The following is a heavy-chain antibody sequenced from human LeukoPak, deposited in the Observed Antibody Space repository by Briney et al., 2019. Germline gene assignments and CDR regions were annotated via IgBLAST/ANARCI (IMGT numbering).Heavy chain of an antibody. CDR1: GGSFNGHY. J-gene: IGHJ6*03. CDR2: INHSGST. D-gene: IGHD2/OR15-2a*01. Sequence: SETLSLTCDVYGGSFNGHYWTWIRQSPGKGLEWIGEINHSGSTNYNPSLKSRVTISVDTSKNQVSLKLSSVTAADTAVYYCARVAFLSYYYMDVWGTGTTVTVSS. CDR3: ARVAFLSYYYMDV. V-gene: IGHV4-34*01.